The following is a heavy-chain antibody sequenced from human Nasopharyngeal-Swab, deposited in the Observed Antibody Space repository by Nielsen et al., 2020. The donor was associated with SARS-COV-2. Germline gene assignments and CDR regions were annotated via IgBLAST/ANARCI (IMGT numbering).Heavy chain of an antibody. Sequence: GESLKISCAASGFTFSTSAMHWVRQAPGKGLEWVALISYDGHIKYFADSVKGRLTISRENYKNTLYLQMNSLRADDTAVYYCARENDYADEYYFDYWGQGTLVTVSS. CDR2: ISYDGHIK. D-gene: IGHD4-17*01. V-gene: IGHV3-30*04. CDR3: ARENDYADEYYFDY. CDR1: GFTFSTSA. J-gene: IGHJ4*02.